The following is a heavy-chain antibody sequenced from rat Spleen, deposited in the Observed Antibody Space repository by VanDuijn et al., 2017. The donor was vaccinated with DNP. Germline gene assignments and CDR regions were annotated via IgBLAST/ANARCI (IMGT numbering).Heavy chain of an antibody. J-gene: IGHJ2*01. CDR2: ITNTGDGT. CDR1: GFIFRNYW. V-gene: IGHV5-31*01. D-gene: IGHD3-8*01. Sequence: EVQLVESGGGPVQPGRSLKLSCVASGFIFRNYWMTWIRQAPGKGLEWVASITNTGDGTYYSDSVKGRFSISRDNTRSTLYLQVNSLRSDDTATYYCTSNPHIRTAAPFDYWGQGVMVTVSS. CDR3: TSNPHIRTAAPFDY.